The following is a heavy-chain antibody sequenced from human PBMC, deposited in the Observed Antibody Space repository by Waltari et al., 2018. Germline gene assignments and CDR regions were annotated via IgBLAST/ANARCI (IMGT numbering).Heavy chain of an antibody. J-gene: IGHJ5*02. CDR2: IYYSGST. D-gene: IGHD5-12*01. Sequence: QLQLQESGPGLVKPSETLSLTCTVSGGSISRSSYYWGWIRQSPGKGLEWIGSIYYSGSTDYNQTLESRVTIAGDTSKNQFSLKLSSVTAADTAVYYCARHWKKSGYRFDPWGQGTLVTVSS. CDR1: GGSISRSSYY. CDR3: ARHWKKSGYRFDP. V-gene: IGHV4-39*01.